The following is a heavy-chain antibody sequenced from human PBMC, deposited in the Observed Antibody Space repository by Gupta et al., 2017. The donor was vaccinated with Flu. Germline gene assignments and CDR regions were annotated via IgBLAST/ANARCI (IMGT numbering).Heavy chain of an antibody. V-gene: IGHV1-69*01. J-gene: IGHJ4*02. CDR3: AGHRSGKGSPYCSSTSCYTSFLDY. Sequence: APGQGLEWMGGIIPIFGTANYAQKFQGRVTITADESTSTAYMELSSLRSEDTAVYYCAGHRSGKGSPYCSSTSCYTSFLDYWGQGTLVTVSS. CDR2: IIPIFGTA. D-gene: IGHD2-2*02.